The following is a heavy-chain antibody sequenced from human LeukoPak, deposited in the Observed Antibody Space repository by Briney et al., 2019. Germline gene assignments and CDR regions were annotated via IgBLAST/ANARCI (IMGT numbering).Heavy chain of an antibody. CDR1: TVSGSSGNW. Sequence: PSETLSLTCALSTVSGSSGNWWSWVRQPPGKGLEWIGEVHKTGKTNYNPSLKTRVTFSIDASKNQLSLELTSVTAADAAVYYCARELLGAHTPGAYWGQRTRVTVSS. V-gene: IGHV4-4*02. CDR2: VHKTGKT. CDR3: ARELLGAHTPGAY. D-gene: IGHD7-27*01. J-gene: IGHJ4*02.